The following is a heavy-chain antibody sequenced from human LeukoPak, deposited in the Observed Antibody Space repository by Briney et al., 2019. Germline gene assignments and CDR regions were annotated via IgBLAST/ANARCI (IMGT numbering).Heavy chain of an antibody. CDR1: GGSISSSSYY. CDR2: IYHSGST. D-gene: IGHD5-24*01. J-gene: IGHJ4*02. V-gene: IGHV4-39*07. CDR3: ARGRDGYNFLNRGEYYYFDY. Sequence: SETLSLTCTVSGGSISSSSYYWGWIRQPPGKGLEWIVSIYHSGSTYYNPSLKSRVTIAVETSKNQFSLKLSSVTAADTAVYYCARGRDGYNFLNRGEYYYFDYWGQGTLVTVSS.